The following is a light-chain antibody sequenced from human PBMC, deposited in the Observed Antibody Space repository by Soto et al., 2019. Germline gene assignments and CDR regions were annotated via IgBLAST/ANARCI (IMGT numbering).Light chain of an antibody. CDR1: KSVTSD. V-gene: IGKV3-15*01. Sequence: ELVMTHSPTPLFVSPRGRATLSCRASKSVTSDVAWYKQTPGQAPRLLSYGASPRATGIPARFSGSGSGTDVTLTITRLEPEDFAVYYCQQYNGSPRTFGQGTKVDIK. J-gene: IGKJ1*01. CDR3: QQYNGSPRT. CDR2: GAS.